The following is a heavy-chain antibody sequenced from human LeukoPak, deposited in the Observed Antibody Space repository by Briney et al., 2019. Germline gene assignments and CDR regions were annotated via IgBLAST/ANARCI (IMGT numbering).Heavy chain of an antibody. J-gene: IGHJ4*02. Sequence: GGSLRLSCAASGFTFSSYGMHWVRQAPGKGLEWVAVISYDGSNKYYADSVKGRFTISRDNSKNTLYLKMNSLRAEDKAVYYCAKKGGYSSSWVDYWGQGTLVTVSS. D-gene: IGHD6-13*01. CDR3: AKKGGYSSSWVDY. CDR2: ISYDGSNK. CDR1: GFTFSSYG. V-gene: IGHV3-30*18.